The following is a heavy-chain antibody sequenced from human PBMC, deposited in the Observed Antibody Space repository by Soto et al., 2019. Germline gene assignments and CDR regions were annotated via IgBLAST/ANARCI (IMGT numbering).Heavy chain of an antibody. V-gene: IGHV3-53*01. J-gene: IGHJ4*02. D-gene: IGHD1-1*01. CDR1: GLTVSSNY. CDR2: IYSDGRT. CDR3: ARRMWSNWGFDY. Sequence: EVQLVESGGGLIEPGGSLRLSCAASGLTVSSNYMSWVRQAPGKGLEWVSVIYSDGRTYYADSVKGRFTISRDNSKNTLYRQMNSLRVEDTGIYCCARRMWSNWGFDYWGQGTLVTVSS.